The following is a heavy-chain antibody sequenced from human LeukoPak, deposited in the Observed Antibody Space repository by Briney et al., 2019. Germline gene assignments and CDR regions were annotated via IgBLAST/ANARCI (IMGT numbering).Heavy chain of an antibody. Sequence: ASVKVSCKASGGTFSSYAISWVRQAPGQGLEWMGGIIPIFGTANYAQKFQGRVTITADKSTSTAYMELSSLRSEDTAVYYCAGGYCSGGSCSTLDYWGQGTLVTVSS. D-gene: IGHD2-15*01. CDR3: AGGYCSGGSCSTLDY. J-gene: IGHJ4*02. CDR1: GGTFSSYA. CDR2: IIPIFGTA. V-gene: IGHV1-69*06.